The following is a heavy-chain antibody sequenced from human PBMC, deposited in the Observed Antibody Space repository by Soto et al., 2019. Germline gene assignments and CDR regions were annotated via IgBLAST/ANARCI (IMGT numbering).Heavy chain of an antibody. D-gene: IGHD6-13*01. CDR3: TRDASRDSSARGWFDP. J-gene: IGHJ5*02. Sequence: PGGSLRLSCAASGFTFLSFTMNWVRHAPGKGLEWVSTISSNSAYIYYTDALRGRFTISRDNAKNSLHLQMNSLRAEDTAVYYCTRDASRDSSARGWFDPWGPGNLVTVSS. CDR1: GFTFLSFT. CDR2: ISSNSAYI. V-gene: IGHV3-21*01.